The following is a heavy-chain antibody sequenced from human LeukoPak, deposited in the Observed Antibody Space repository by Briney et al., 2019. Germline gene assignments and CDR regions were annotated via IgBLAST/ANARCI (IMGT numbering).Heavy chain of an antibody. CDR3: ARALGYCSGGSCSNDGAFDI. J-gene: IGHJ3*02. V-gene: IGHV1-46*01. CDR2: INPSGGST. D-gene: IGHD2-15*01. CDR1: GYTFTSYY. Sequence: GASVKVSCKASGYTFTSYYMHWVRQAPGQGLEWMGIINPSGGSTSYAQKFQGRVTMTRDTSISTAYMELSRLRSDDTAVYHCARALGYCSGGSCSNDGAFDIWGQGTMVTVSS.